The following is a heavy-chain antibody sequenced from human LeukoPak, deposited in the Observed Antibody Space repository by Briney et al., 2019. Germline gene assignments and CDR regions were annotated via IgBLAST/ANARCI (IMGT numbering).Heavy chain of an antibody. J-gene: IGHJ4*02. CDR1: GYTFTSYY. V-gene: IGHV1-46*01. CDR3: ARDRRKYSGSYGRRTTEGGVFDY. D-gene: IGHD1-26*01. Sequence: ASVKVSCKASGYTFTSYYRHWVRQAPGQGLEWMGILNPSGGSASYAQKFQGRVTMTRDTSTSTVYMELSSLRSEDTAVYYCARDRRKYSGSYGRRTTEGGVFDYWGQGTLVTVSS. CDR2: LNPSGGSA.